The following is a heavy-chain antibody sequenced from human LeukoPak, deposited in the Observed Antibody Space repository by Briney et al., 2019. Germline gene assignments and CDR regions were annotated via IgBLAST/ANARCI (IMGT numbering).Heavy chain of an antibody. V-gene: IGHV3-23*01. CDR3: AKDLVFGYFDY. J-gene: IGHJ4*02. D-gene: IGHD3-16*01. CDR1: GFTFKTYA. Sequence: GGSLRLSCAASGFTFKTYAMSWVRQAPGKGPEWVSAISPSGDNTYYADSVKGRFTISRDNSKNTLYLQMNSLRAEDTAVYYCAKDLVFGYFDYWGQGTLVTVSS. CDR2: ISPSGDNT.